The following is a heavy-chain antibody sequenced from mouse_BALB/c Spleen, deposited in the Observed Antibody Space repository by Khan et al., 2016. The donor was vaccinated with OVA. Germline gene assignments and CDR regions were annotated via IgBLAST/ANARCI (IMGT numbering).Heavy chain of an antibody. CDR3: TRGGNYAHWYFDV. CDR2: ISSGSTYT. CDR1: GFSFSSYT. D-gene: IGHD2-1*01. Sequence: EVKLVESGGGLVNPGGSLKLSCAASGFSFSSYTMSWVRQTPEKRLEWVATISSGSTYTYYPDSVKGRFTISRDNAKNTLYLQISSLKSEDPAMXYCTRGGNYAHWYFDVWGAGTTVTVSS. J-gene: IGHJ1*01. V-gene: IGHV5-6-4*01.